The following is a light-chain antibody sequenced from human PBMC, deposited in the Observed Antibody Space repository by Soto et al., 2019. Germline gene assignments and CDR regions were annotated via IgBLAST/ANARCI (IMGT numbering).Light chain of an antibody. CDR2: DAS. J-gene: IGKJ5*01. Sequence: DIQMTQSTSTLSASVVDRVTITCRASQSISRWLAWYQQKPGKAPQALIYDASSLKSGVPSRFSGNGSGTEFTLTISSLQPDDFATYYCQQYNTYSTFGQGTRLEIK. V-gene: IGKV1-5*01. CDR3: QQYNTYST. CDR1: QSISRW.